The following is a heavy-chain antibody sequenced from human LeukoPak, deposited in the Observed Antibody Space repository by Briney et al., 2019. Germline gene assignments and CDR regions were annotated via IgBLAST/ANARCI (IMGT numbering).Heavy chain of an antibody. Sequence: SETLSLTCAVSGGSISSGGYSWSWIRQPPGKGLEWIGYIYYSGSTYYNPSLKSRVTISVDTSKNQFSLKLSSVTAADTAVYYCASGVVVPDYWGQGTLVTVSS. CDR1: GGSISSGGYS. D-gene: IGHD3-3*01. V-gene: IGHV4-30-4*07. CDR2: IYYSGST. CDR3: ASGVVVPDY. J-gene: IGHJ4*02.